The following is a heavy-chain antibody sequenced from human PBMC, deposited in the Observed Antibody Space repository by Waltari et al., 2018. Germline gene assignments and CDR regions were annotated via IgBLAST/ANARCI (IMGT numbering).Heavy chain of an antibody. CDR1: GFTFSSYS. CDR2: ISSSSSYI. Sequence: EVQLVESGGGLVKPGGSLRLSCVASGFTFSSYSMNWVRQAPGKGLEWVSSISSSSSYIYYADSVKGRFTISRDNAKNSLYLQMNSLRAEDTAVYYCARDPRMRIQLWSFRRDYAFDIWGQGTMVTVSS. J-gene: IGHJ3*02. CDR3: ARDPRMRIQLWSFRRDYAFDI. D-gene: IGHD5-18*01. V-gene: IGHV3-21*01.